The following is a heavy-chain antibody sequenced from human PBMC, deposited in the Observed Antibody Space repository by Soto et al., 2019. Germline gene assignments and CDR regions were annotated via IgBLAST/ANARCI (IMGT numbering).Heavy chain of an antibody. CDR1: GGSISSGSYY. Sequence: QVQLQESGPGLVKPSETLSLTCTVSGGSISSGSYYWGWIRQPPGKGLEWIGSLYSRGSTYYHPSLVSRVTISVDTSKNQFSLRLSSVTAADTAVYYCARRNWGLELPYYYYYGMDVWGQGTTVTVSS. J-gene: IGHJ6*02. D-gene: IGHD3-16*01. CDR3: ARRNWGLELPYYYYYGMDV. V-gene: IGHV4-39*01. CDR2: LYSRGST.